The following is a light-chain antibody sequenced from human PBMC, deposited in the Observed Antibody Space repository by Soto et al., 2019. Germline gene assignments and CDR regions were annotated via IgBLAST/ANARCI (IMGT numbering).Light chain of an antibody. CDR3: GTWDSSLRVVL. J-gene: IGLJ2*01. CDR1: NSNVGGNY. V-gene: IGLV1-51*01. CDR2: DNY. Sequence: QSGLTQPPSVSAATGQKVTISCSGSNSNVGGNYVAWYQHLPGTAPKLLIYDNYKRPSGIADRFSGSKSGTSATLAITGLQTGDEADYYCGTWDSSLRVVLFGGGTKLTVL.